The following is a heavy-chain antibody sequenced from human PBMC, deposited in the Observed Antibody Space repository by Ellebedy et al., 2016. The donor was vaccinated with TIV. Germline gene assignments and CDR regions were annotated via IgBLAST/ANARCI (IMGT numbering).Heavy chain of an antibody. V-gene: IGHV1-18*01. CDR3: ARGLHGSGSYLCDY. J-gene: IGHJ4*02. CDR1: GYTFSNYG. CDR2: ISAYSGNT. D-gene: IGHD3-10*01. Sequence: AASVKVSCKASGYTFSNYGISWVRQAPGQGLDWMGWISAYSGNTNYAEKFQGRVTMTTDTSTDTGYMELRSLRSDDTAVYYCARGLHGSGSYLCDYWGQGTLVTISS.